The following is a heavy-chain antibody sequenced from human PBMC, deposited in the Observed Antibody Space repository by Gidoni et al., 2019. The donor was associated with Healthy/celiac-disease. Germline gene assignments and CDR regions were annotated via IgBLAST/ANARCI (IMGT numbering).Heavy chain of an antibody. V-gene: IGHV1-8*01. J-gene: IGHJ4*02. CDR2: MNPNRGNT. CDR1: GYTFPSYD. CDR3: ARGPLEMATISRGALGY. Sequence: QVQLVQSGAEVKKPGASVKVSCKASGYTFPSYDITWVRQATGQGLEWMGWMNPNRGNTGYAQKFQGRVTMTRNTSISTAYMELSSLRSEDTDVYYCARGPLEMATISRGALGYWGQGTLVTVSS. D-gene: IGHD5-12*01.